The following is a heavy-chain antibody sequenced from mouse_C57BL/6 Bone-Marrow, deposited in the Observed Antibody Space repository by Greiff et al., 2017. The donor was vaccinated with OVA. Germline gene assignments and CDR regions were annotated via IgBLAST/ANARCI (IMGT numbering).Heavy chain of an antibody. J-gene: IGHJ2*01. CDR3: ARNGRNDY. CDR1: GFNINDYY. Sequence: EVQLVESGAELVKPGASVKLSCTASGFNINDYYMHWVKQGTEQGLEWIGRSDPEDGETKYAPQFQGKATITADTSSNTAYLQLSSLPSEDTAVYYCARNGRNDYWGQGTTLTVSS. CDR2: SDPEDGET. D-gene: IGHD1-1*01. V-gene: IGHV14-2*01.